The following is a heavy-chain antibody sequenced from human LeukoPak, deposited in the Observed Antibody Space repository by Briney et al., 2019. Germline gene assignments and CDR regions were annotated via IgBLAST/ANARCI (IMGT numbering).Heavy chain of an antibody. CDR2: INHSGST. CDR1: GGSFSGYY. V-gene: IGHV4-34*01. CDR3: ARVLRANTNWFDP. D-gene: IGHD3-10*01. Sequence: SETLSLTCAVYGGSFSGYYWSWIRQPPGKGLEWIGEINHSGSTNYNPSLKSRVTISVDTSKNQFSLKLSSVTAADTAVYYCARVLRANTNWFDPWGQGTLVTVSS. J-gene: IGHJ5*02.